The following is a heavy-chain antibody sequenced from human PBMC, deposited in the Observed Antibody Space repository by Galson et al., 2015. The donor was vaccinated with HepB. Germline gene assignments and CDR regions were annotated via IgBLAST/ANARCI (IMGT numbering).Heavy chain of an antibody. Sequence: SVKVSCKASGYTFTSYGISWVRQAPGQGLEWMGGIIPIFGTANYAQKFQGRVTITADESTSTAYMELSGLRSEDTAVYYCARDRGRIDYYYYGMDVWGQGTTVTVSS. J-gene: IGHJ6*02. D-gene: IGHD1-26*01. V-gene: IGHV1-69*13. CDR2: IIPIFGTA. CDR1: GYTFTSYG. CDR3: ARDRGRIDYYYYGMDV.